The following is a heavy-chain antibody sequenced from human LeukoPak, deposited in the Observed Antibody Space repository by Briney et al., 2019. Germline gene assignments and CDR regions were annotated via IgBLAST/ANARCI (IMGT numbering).Heavy chain of an antibody. D-gene: IGHD3-16*01. CDR3: GGGYYYGMDV. CDR1: GGSISSGSYY. CDR2: IYTSGST. Sequence: SETLSLTCTVSGGSISSGSYYWSWIRQPAGKGLEWIGRIYTSGSTNYNPSLKSRVTISVDTSKDQFSLKLSSVTAADTAVYYCGGGYYYGMDVWGQGTTVTVSS. V-gene: IGHV4-61*02. J-gene: IGHJ6*02.